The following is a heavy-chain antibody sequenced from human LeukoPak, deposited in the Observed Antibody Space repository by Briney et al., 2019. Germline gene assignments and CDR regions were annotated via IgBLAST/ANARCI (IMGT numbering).Heavy chain of an antibody. D-gene: IGHD6-13*01. J-gene: IGHJ5*02. Sequence: GGSLRLSCAASGFTFSSYWMTWVRQAPGKGLEWVANIKEDGSEKYYVDSVKGRFTISRDNAKNSLYLQMNSLRAEDTAVHYCARVGSSWYVVDPWGQGTLVTVSS. V-gene: IGHV3-7*01. CDR3: ARVGSSWYVVDP. CDR2: IKEDGSEK. CDR1: GFTFSSYW.